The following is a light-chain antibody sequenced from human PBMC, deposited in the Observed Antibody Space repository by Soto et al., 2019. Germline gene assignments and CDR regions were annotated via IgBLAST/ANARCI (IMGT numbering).Light chain of an antibody. Sequence: EIVMTQSPATLSVSPGETATLSCRASQSVDRYVAWYQQKLGQAPRLLIYDAYTRATGVGARFTGSGSATDFSLTITSLEPEDFAVYYCQQRGKWPSTFGPGTKVDIK. J-gene: IGKJ2*02. CDR1: QSVDRY. V-gene: IGKV3-11*01. CDR3: QQRGKWPST. CDR2: DAY.